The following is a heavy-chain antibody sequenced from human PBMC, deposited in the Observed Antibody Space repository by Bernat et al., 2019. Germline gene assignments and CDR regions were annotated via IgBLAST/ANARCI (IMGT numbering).Heavy chain of an antibody. Sequence: QVQLVESGGGVVQPGRSLRLSCAASGFTFSSYAMHWVRQAPGKGLEWVAVISYDGSNKYYADSVKGRFTISRDNSKNTLYLQMNSLRAEDTAVYYCARDGGADCSSTSCYGLFDYWGQGTLVTVYS. CDR1: GFTFSSYA. V-gene: IGHV3-30-3*01. CDR3: ARDGGADCSSTSCYGLFDY. D-gene: IGHD2-2*01. J-gene: IGHJ4*02. CDR2: ISYDGSNK.